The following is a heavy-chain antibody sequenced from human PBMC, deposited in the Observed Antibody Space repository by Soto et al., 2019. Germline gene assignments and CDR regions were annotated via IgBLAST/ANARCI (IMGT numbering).Heavy chain of an antibody. V-gene: IGHV3-23*01. CDR2: IDGSGFSA. J-gene: IGHJ4*02. D-gene: IGHD3-10*01. CDR1: GFTFSDYC. CDR3: AKAGPGAGSYVDY. Sequence: PGGSLRLSGAASGFTFSDYCMSWVRQAPGKGLEWVSTIDGSGFSAYYADSVKGRFTISRDNSKNTLYLQMNTLRAEDTAVYYCAKAGPGAGSYVDYCGQGTLVAVSS.